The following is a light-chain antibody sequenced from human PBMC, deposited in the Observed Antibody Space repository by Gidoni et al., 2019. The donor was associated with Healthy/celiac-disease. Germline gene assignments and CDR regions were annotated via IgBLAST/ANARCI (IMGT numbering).Light chain of an antibody. CDR1: QSISSW. CDR2: KAS. J-gene: IGKJ5*01. Sequence: DIQMTQSPSTLSASVGDRVTITCRASQSISSWLAWYQQKPGKAPKLLIYKASSLESGVPSRFSGSGSVTEFTLTISSLQPDDFATYYCQQYNSYAITFXXXTRLEIK. CDR3: QQYNSYAIT. V-gene: IGKV1-5*03.